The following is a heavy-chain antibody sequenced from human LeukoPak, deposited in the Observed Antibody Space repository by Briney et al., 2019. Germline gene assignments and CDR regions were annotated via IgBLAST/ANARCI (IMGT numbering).Heavy chain of an antibody. D-gene: IGHD6-19*01. CDR1: GFTFSSYA. V-gene: IGHV3-23*01. CDR2: ISGSGGNT. Sequence: GGSLRLSCAASGFTFSSYAMSWVRQAPGKGLEWVSAISGSGGNTYYADSVKGRFTISRDNSKKTLYLQMNSLRAEDTAVYHCAKDYSSGWYIFDCWGQGTLVTVSS. CDR3: AKDYSSGWYIFDC. J-gene: IGHJ4*02.